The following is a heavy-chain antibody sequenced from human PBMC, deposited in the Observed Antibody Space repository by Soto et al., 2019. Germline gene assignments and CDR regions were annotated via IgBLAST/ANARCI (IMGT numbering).Heavy chain of an antibody. Sequence: PGGSLRLSCVGSGFRFSDYPLNWVRQAPGQGLEWVANTNRRGTSTNYVDSVRGRFSTSRDNTRNSFYLNMDSLRVGDTATYYCVRGTPTPGLDIWGRGTTVTVSS. J-gene: IGHJ6*02. CDR1: GFRFSDYP. CDR2: TNRRGTST. V-gene: IGHV3-7*03. D-gene: IGHD1-1*01. CDR3: VRGTPTPGLDI.